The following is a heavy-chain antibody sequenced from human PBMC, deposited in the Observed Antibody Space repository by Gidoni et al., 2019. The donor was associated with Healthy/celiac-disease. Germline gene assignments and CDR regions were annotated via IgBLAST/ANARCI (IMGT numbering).Heavy chain of an antibody. J-gene: IGHJ4*02. CDR3: ARDLLTAPGIAAAGVDDY. D-gene: IGHD6-13*01. V-gene: IGHV3-21*01. CDR2: ISSSSSYI. CDR1: GFTFRSYS. Sequence: EVQLVESGGGLVKPGGSLRLSCAASGFTFRSYSMNWVRQAPGQGLEWVSSISSSSSYIYYADSVKGRFTISRDNAKNSLYLQMNSLRAEDTAVYYCARDLLTAPGIAAAGVDDYWGQGTLVTVSS.